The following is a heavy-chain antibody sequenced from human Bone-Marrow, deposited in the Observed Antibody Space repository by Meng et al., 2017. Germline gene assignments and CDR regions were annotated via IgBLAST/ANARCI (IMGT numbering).Heavy chain of an antibody. V-gene: IGHV4-59*12. CDR1: GGSISSYY. Sequence: SETLSLTCTVSGGSISSYYWSWIRQPPGKGLEWIGSIYYSGSTYYNPSLKSRVTISVDTSKNQFSLKLSSVTAADTAVYYCARDQATVAGTIDYWGQGTLVTVSS. J-gene: IGHJ4*02. D-gene: IGHD6-19*01. CDR3: ARDQATVAGTIDY. CDR2: IYYSGST.